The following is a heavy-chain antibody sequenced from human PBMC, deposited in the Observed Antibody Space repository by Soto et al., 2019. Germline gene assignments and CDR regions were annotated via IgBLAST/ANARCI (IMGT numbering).Heavy chain of an antibody. CDR2: IYHSGST. Sequence: PSETLSLSCAVSGGSISSSDYSWSWIRRSPGKGQEWIGYIYHSGSTYYNPSLKSRVTISVDRSKKQFSLKLRSMTAADTAVYYCVRVVSVSVPIDTPGGTGTTLYTWFAPWGQGTLVTVSS. CDR1: GGSISSSDYS. CDR3: VRVVSVSVPIDTPGGTGTTLYTWFAP. D-gene: IGHD1-7*01. J-gene: IGHJ5*02. V-gene: IGHV4-30-2*06.